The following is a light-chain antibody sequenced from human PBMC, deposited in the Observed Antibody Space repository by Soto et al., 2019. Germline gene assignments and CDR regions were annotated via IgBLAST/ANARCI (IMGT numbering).Light chain of an antibody. J-gene: IGKJ4*01. Sequence: EIVLTKSPATLSLSPGERATLSCRASPSVSSYLAWYQQKPGQAPRLLIYDASNRATGIPARFSGSGSGTDFTLTISSLEPEDFAVYYCQQRSNWILTFGGGTKVEIK. V-gene: IGKV3-11*01. CDR2: DAS. CDR3: QQRSNWILT. CDR1: PSVSSY.